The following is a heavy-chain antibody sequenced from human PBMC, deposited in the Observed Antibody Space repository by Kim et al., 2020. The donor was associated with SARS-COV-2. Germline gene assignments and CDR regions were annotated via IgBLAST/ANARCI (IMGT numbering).Heavy chain of an antibody. D-gene: IGHD3-10*01. CDR3: ARMGPSRAIPWFGESHYYYYGMDV. CDR1: GFTFSSYW. CDR2: IKQDGSEK. V-gene: IGHV3-7*01. J-gene: IGHJ6*02. Sequence: GGSLRLSCAASGFTFSSYWMSWVRQAPGKGLEWVANIKQDGSEKYYVDSVKGRFTISRDNAKNSLYLQMNSLRAEDTAVYYCARMGPSRAIPWFGESHYYYYGMDVWGQGTTVTVSS.